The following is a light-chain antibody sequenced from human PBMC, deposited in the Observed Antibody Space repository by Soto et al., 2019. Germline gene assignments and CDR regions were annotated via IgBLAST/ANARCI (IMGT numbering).Light chain of an antibody. J-gene: IGKJ2*01. CDR2: DAS. CDR1: QSVSSY. Sequence: EIVWTQSPATLSFSPGERATLSCRASQSVSSYLAWYQQKPGQAPRLLIYDASNRATGIPARFSGSGSGTDFTLTISSLEPEDFAVYYCQQRSNWPAVTFGQGTKLEIK. V-gene: IGKV3-11*01. CDR3: QQRSNWPAVT.